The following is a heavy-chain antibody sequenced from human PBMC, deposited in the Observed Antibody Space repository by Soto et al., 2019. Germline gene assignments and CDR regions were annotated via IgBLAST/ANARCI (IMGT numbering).Heavy chain of an antibody. Sequence: SETLSLTCTVSGASISNSYWSWIRQSPGKGLEWIGYVYYSGSTKYNPSLKSRVTISVDTSKNQFSLKLSSVTAADTAVYYCARGYYDSSGQSNTFDIWGQGTMVT. CDR3: ARGYYDSSGQSNTFDI. V-gene: IGHV4-59*01. CDR1: GASISNSY. J-gene: IGHJ3*02. CDR2: VYYSGST. D-gene: IGHD3-22*01.